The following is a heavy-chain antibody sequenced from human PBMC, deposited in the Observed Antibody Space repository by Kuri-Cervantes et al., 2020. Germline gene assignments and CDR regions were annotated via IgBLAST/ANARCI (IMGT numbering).Heavy chain of an antibody. CDR1: GFTFSSYA. D-gene: IGHD3-9*01. CDR2: ISYDGSNK. Sequence: GESLKISCAASGFTFSSYAMHWVRQAPGKGLEWVAVISYDGSNKHYADSVKGRFTISRDNSKNTLYLQMNSLRAEDTAVYYCARSVRSHYDILTGYYVVSGSYWYFDLWGRGTLVTVSS. J-gene: IGHJ2*01. V-gene: IGHV3-30*16. CDR3: ARSVRSHYDILTGYYVVSGSYWYFDL.